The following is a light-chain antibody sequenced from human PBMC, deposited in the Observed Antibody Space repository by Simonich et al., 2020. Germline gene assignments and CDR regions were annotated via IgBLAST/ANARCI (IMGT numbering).Light chain of an antibody. V-gene: IGLV1-51*01. CDR1: SSNIGNNY. CDR2: DNN. Sequence: QSVLTQPPSVSAAPGQKVTISCSGSSSNIGNNYVSWYQQLPGTAPKLLIYDNNNRPSGIPSRVAGSKSGTSATLGITGLQTGDEADYYCGTWDSSLSAGVFGGGTKLTVL. CDR3: GTWDSSLSAGV. J-gene: IGLJ3*02.